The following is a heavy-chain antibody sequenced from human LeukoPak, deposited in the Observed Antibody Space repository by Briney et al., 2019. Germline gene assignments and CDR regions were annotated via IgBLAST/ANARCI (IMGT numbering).Heavy chain of an antibody. J-gene: IGHJ6*03. D-gene: IGHD6-13*01. Sequence: SETLSLTCAVYGGSFSGYYWSWVPQPPGKGLEWIGEINHSESTNYNPSLKSRVTISVDTSKNQFSLKLSSVTAADTAVYYCARGRGGIAAAGTLDYYYYYYMDVWGKGTTVTVSS. CDR1: GGSFSGYY. CDR3: ARGRGGIAAAGTLDYYYYYYMDV. CDR2: INHSEST. V-gene: IGHV4-34*01.